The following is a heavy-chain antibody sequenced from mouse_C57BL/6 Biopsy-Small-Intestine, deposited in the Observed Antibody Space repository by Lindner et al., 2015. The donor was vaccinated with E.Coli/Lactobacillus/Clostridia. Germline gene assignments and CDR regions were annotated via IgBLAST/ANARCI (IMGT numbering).Heavy chain of an antibody. CDR1: GYAFSSCW. J-gene: IGHJ1*03. CDR2: IYPGDGDT. CDR3: ARKDYGSNFGYFDV. V-gene: IGHV1-80*01. Sequence: VQLQESGAELVKPGASVKISCKVSGYAFSSCWMNWVRQRPGKGLEWIGQIYPGDGDTNYNGNFRGKAALTADKSTSTAYMQLSSLTSEDSAVYFCARKDYGSNFGYFDVWGIGTTVTVSS. D-gene: IGHD1-1*01.